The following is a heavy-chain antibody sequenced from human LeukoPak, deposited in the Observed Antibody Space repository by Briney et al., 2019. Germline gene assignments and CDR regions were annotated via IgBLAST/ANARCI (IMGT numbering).Heavy chain of an antibody. D-gene: IGHD1-7*01. CDR1: GGTFSSYA. CDR3: ARDGTTGYSEDYYYYGMDV. V-gene: IGHV1-69*04. J-gene: IGHJ6*02. Sequence: SVKVSCKASGGTFSSYAISWVRQAPGQGLEWMGRIVPILGIANYAQKFQGRVTITADKSTSTAYMELSSLRSEDTAVYYCARDGTTGYSEDYYYYGMDVWGQGTTVTVSS. CDR2: IVPILGIA.